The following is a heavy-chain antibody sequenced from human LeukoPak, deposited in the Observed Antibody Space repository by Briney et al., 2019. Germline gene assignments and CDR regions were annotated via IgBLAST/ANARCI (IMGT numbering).Heavy chain of an antibody. CDR2: MFHSGST. Sequence: PSETLSLTCTVSGYSISSGHYWAWIRQSPEKGLEWIASMFHSGSTYYNPSLKSRVTTSADTSKNQFSLKLSSVTAADTAVYYCARVWDYTVYYVSSGDAFDIWGQGTMVTVSS. D-gene: IGHD3-22*01. V-gene: IGHV4-38-2*02. CDR3: ARVWDYTVYYVSSGDAFDI. J-gene: IGHJ3*02. CDR1: GYSISSGHY.